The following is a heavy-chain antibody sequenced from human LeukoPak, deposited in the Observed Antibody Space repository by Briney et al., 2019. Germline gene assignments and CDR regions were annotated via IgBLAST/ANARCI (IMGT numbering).Heavy chain of an antibody. CDR3: AKDSRRIVGATGGDAFDI. CDR2: ISGSGGST. Sequence: GGSLRLSCAASGFTFSSYAMSWVRQAPGKGLEWVSAISGSGGSTYYADSVKGRFTISRDNSKNTLYLQMNSLRAEDTAVYYCAKDSRRIVGATGGDAFDIWGQGTMVTVSS. D-gene: IGHD1-26*01. V-gene: IGHV3-23*01. CDR1: GFTFSSYA. J-gene: IGHJ3*02.